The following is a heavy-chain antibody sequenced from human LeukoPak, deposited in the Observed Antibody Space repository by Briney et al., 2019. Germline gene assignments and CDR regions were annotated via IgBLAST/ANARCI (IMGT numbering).Heavy chain of an antibody. V-gene: IGHV3-23*01. CDR1: GFTFSSYA. Sequence: GGSLRLSCAASGFTFSSYAMSWVRQAPGKGLEWVSGISGSGGSTQYADSVRGRFTISRDNSKNTLYLQMNSLRAEDTAVYYCASSVDAFDIWGQGTMVTVSS. CDR3: ASSVDAFDI. J-gene: IGHJ3*02. CDR2: ISGSGGST.